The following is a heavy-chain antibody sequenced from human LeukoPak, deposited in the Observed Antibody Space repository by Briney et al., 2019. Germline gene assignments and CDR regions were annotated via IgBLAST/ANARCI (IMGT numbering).Heavy chain of an antibody. CDR2: ISGSGYNI. Sequence: PWGALRPSFPGSWFPLSKYSMKWVRQAPGKGGEGMSYISGSGYNIHYADSVKGRFTISRDNHKNSLYLQMNSLRAEDTAVYYCARGVPKTSYYYYYMDVRGKGTTVTVSS. V-gene: IGHV3-21*05. CDR3: ARGVPKTSYYYYYMDV. CDR1: WFPLSKYS. J-gene: IGHJ6*03. D-gene: IGHD4-11*01.